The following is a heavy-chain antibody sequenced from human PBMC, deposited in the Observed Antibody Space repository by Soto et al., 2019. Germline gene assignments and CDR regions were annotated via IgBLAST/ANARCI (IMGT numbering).Heavy chain of an antibody. J-gene: IGHJ3*02. CDR1: GYPVTAYY. CDR3: ARGGGVGVAGSAAFDM. CDR2: INPATGAA. Sequence: QLHLVQSGAVVKKPGASVTVSCSASGYPVTAYYMHWVRQAPGRGLEWMGGINPATGAAKYTQTFQGRVTMAEDTATSTVFMELSGLTSGDTAVFYCARGGGVGVAGSAAFDMWGQGILVTVSS. D-gene: IGHD3-3*01. V-gene: IGHV1-2*02.